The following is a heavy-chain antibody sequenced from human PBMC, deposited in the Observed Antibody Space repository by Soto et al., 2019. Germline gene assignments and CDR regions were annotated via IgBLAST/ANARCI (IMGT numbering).Heavy chain of an antibody. J-gene: IGHJ6*03. Sequence: QVQLQQWGAGLLKPSETLSLTCAVYGGSFSGYYWSWIRQPPGKGREWIGEINHSGSTNYNPSLKSRVSSPVDTSKNPFYLTLCSWTAADTAVYYCARGGGTVPGYMDVWGKGTTVTVSS. CDR3: ARGGGTVPGYMDV. D-gene: IGHD4-17*01. V-gene: IGHV4-34*01. CDR1: GGSFSGYY. CDR2: INHSGST.